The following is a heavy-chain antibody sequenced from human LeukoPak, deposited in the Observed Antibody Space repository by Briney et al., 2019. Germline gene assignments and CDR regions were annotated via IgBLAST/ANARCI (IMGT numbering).Heavy chain of an antibody. V-gene: IGHV3-66*01. CDR1: GFTFSAYA. CDR3: ARVRWRWLQSDAFDI. D-gene: IGHD5-24*01. J-gene: IGHJ3*02. Sequence: PGGSLRPSCEASGFTFSAYAMTRVGQAPGKGLEWVSVIYSGGSTYYADSVKGRFTISRDNSKNTLYLQMNSLRAEDTAVYYCARVRWRWLQSDAFDIWGHGTMVTVSS. CDR2: IYSGGST.